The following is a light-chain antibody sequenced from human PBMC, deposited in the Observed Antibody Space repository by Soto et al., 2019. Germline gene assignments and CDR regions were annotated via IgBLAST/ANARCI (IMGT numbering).Light chain of an antibody. CDR1: NSDIGIYHF. J-gene: IGLJ3*02. CDR2: EVS. CDR3: SAYAGTNDLGV. Sequence: QSALTQPPSASGSPGQSVTISCTGTNSDIGIYHFVSWYQQHPGKAPKLLIYEVSKRPSGVPDRFSGSKSGNTASLTVSGLQTEDAADYFCSAYAGTNDLGVFGGGTKLTVL. V-gene: IGLV2-8*01.